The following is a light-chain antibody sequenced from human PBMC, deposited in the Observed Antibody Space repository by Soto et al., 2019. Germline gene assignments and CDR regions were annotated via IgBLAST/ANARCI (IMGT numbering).Light chain of an antibody. J-gene: IGLJ1*01. CDR2: DVS. CDR3: NSYTSSSTYV. Sequence: QSLLTHPAAVSGSPGQSITMSCTGTTIDVGRYNYVSWYQQHPGKAPKLIIYDVSNRPSGVSNRFSGSKSGNTASLTISGLQAEDEADYYCNSYTSSSTYVFGTGTKVTGL. CDR1: TIDVGRYNY. V-gene: IGLV2-14*01.